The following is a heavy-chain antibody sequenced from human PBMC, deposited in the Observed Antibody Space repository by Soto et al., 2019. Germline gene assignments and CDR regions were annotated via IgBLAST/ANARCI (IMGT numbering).Heavy chain of an antibody. CDR2: INPNSGGT. CDR3: AKREPTTGYFDY. J-gene: IGHJ4*02. Sequence: GASVKVSCKASGYSFTDYYMPWVRQAPGQGLEWMGWINPNSGGTNYAQKFQGRVTMTRDTSISTAFMELDWLRSDDTAVYYCAKREPTTGYFDYWGQGALVTVSS. D-gene: IGHD1-1*01. V-gene: IGHV1-2*02. CDR1: GYSFTDYY.